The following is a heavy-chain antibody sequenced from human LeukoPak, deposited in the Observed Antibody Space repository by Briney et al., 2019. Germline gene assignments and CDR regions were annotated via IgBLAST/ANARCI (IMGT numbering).Heavy chain of an antibody. D-gene: IGHD3-10*01. J-gene: IGHJ6*03. CDR1: GGSISSYY. Sequence: SETLSLTCTVSGGSISSYYWSWIRQPAGKGLEWIGRIYSSGTANYNPSLKSRVTMSVDTSKNQFSLKLSSVTAADTAVYYCARDTYSSGTYHYYYYMGVWGKGTTVTISS. V-gene: IGHV4-4*07. CDR3: ARDTYSSGTYHYYYYMGV. CDR2: IYSSGTA.